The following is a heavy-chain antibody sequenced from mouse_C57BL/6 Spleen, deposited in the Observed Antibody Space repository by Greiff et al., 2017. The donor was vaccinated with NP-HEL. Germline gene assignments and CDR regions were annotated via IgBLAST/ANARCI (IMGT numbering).Heavy chain of an antibody. Sequence: EVQLQQSGPELVKPGASVKISCKASGYTFTDYYMNWVKQSHGKSLEWIGDINPNNGGTSYNQKFKGKAKLTVDKSSSTAYMELRSRTSEYSAVYYCARTGTDYWGQGTTLTVSS. D-gene: IGHD4-1*01. CDR2: INPNNGGT. V-gene: IGHV1-26*01. CDR3: ARTGTDY. J-gene: IGHJ2*01. CDR1: GYTFTDYY.